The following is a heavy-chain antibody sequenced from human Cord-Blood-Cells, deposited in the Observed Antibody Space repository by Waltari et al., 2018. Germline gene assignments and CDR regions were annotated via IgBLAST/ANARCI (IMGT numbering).Heavy chain of an antibody. Sequence: QVQLQQWGAGLLKPSETLSLTCAVYGGSFSGYYWGWIRQPPGKGLEWIGEINHSGSTNYNPSLKSRVTISVDTSKNQFSLKLSSVTAADTAVYYCARFRGSGSYWYFDLWGRGTLVTVSS. V-gene: IGHV4-34*01. J-gene: IGHJ2*01. CDR3: ARFRGSGSYWYFDL. D-gene: IGHD3-10*01. CDR2: INHSGST. CDR1: GGSFSGYY.